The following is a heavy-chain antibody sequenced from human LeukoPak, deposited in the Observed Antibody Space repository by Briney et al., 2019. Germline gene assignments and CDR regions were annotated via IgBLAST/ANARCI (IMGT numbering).Heavy chain of an antibody. CDR2: INQDGREK. D-gene: IGHD3-10*02. Sequence: GGSLRLSCVASEFNFSNYWMSWVRQAPGKGLEWVANINQDGREKYYVDSVKGRFTISRDNAKNSPYLQMNSLRAEDTAVYYCAELGITMIGGVWGKGTTVTISS. J-gene: IGHJ6*04. CDR1: EFNFSNYW. V-gene: IGHV3-7*01. CDR3: AELGITMIGGV.